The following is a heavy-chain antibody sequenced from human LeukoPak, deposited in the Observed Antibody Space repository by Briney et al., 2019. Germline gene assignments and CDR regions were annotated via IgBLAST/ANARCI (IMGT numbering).Heavy chain of an antibody. V-gene: IGHV3-20*04. CDR3: ARVLAVTSRLDY. J-gene: IGHJ4*02. CDR1: GFTFDDYG. D-gene: IGHD4-17*01. Sequence: GGSLRLSCAASGFTFDDYGMGWVRQAPGKGLEWVSGINWDGGSTGYADSVKGRFTISRDNAKNSLYLQMNSLRAEDTALYYCARVLAVTSRLDYWGQGTLVTVSS. CDR2: INWDGGST.